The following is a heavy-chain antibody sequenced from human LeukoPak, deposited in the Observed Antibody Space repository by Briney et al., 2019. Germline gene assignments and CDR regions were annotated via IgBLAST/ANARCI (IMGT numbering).Heavy chain of an antibody. CDR2: IYSGGST. J-gene: IGHJ4*02. Sequence: GGSLRLSCAASGFTVSKDYMSWVRQAPGKGLEWVSVIYSGGSTYYADSVKGRFTISRDNSKNTLYLQMNSLRAEDTAVYYCARDPRGYSGYDYYWGQGTLVTVSS. D-gene: IGHD5-12*01. CDR1: GFTVSKDY. V-gene: IGHV3-53*01. CDR3: ARDPRGYSGYDYY.